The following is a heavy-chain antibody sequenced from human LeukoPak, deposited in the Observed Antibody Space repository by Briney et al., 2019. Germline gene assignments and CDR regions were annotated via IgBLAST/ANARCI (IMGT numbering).Heavy chain of an antibody. D-gene: IGHD3-10*01. Sequence: PGGSLRLSCAASGFTFNSYAMSWVRQAPGKGLERVSTVSGSGGSTYYANSVKGRFTISRDNSKNTLYLQMNSLRAEDTAVYYCARDPTFYYGSGSFWYFDYWGQGTLVTVSS. CDR3: ARDPTFYYGSGSFWYFDY. J-gene: IGHJ4*02. CDR1: GFTFNSYA. V-gene: IGHV3-23*01. CDR2: VSGSGGST.